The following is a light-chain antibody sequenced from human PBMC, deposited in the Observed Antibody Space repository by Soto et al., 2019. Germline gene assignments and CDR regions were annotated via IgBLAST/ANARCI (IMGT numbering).Light chain of an antibody. J-gene: IGLJ1*01. CDR1: SSDIGGFDY. CDR2: EVT. CDR3: SSYKGSSTYV. V-gene: IGLV2-14*03. Sequence: QSVLTQPASVSGSPGQSVTISCTGTSSDIGGFDYVSWYQQHPGKAPKLMIYEVTNRPSGISHRFSGSKSGNTASLTISGLQAEDEADYYCSSYKGSSTYVFGTGTKVTV.